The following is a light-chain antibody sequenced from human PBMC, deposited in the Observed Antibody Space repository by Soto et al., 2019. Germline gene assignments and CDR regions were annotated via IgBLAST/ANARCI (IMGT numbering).Light chain of an antibody. J-gene: IGKJ5*01. CDR3: QQYGSSPPIT. V-gene: IGKV3-20*01. CDR1: QSVSKY. CDR2: DAY. Sequence: EIVLTQSPGTLSLSPGESAALSCRASQSVSKYLAWFQQKPGQPPRLLIYDAYIRATGIPATFSGSGSGTDFTLTISRLEPEDFAVYYCQQYGSSPPITCGQGTRLEIK.